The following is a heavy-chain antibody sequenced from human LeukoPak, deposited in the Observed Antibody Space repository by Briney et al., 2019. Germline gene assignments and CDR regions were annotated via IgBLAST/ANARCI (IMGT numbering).Heavy chain of an antibody. CDR2: IYSGGST. CDR3: ARDRRGWGGYYNGDFDY. J-gene: IGHJ4*02. V-gene: IGHV3-53*01. Sequence: GGSLRLSCAASGFTVSSNYMSWVRQAPGKGLEWVSVIYSGGSTYYADSVKGRFTISRDNSKNTLYLQINSLRAEDAAVYYCARDRRGWGGYYNGDFDYWGRGTLVTVPS. CDR1: GFTVSSNY. D-gene: IGHD3-10*01.